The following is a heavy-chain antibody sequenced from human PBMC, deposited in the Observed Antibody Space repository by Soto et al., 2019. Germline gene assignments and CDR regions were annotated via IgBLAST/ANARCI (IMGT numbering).Heavy chain of an antibody. CDR3: ASGLWFGEFIYGMDV. CDR1: GGTFSSYT. D-gene: IGHD3-10*01. J-gene: IGHJ6*02. Sequence: QVQLVQSGAEVKKPGSSVKVSCKASGGTFSSYTISWVRQAPGQGLEWMGRIIPILGIANYAQKFQGRVTITADKSTSTAYMELSRLRSEDTAVYYCASGLWFGEFIYGMDVWGQGTTVTVSS. CDR2: IIPILGIA. V-gene: IGHV1-69*02.